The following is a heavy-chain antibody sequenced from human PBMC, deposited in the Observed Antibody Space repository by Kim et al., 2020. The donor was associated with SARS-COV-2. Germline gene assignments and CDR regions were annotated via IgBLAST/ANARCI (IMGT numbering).Heavy chain of an antibody. J-gene: IGHJ6*02. CDR1: GGSISSSSYY. CDR2: IYYSGST. CDR3: ARAIWYYGMDV. Sequence: SETLSLTCTVSGGSISSSSYYWGWIRQPPGKGLEWIGSIYYSGSTYYNPSLKSRVTISVDTSKNQFSLKLSSVTAADTAVYYCARAIWYYGMDVWGQGTTVTVSS. V-gene: IGHV4-39*01.